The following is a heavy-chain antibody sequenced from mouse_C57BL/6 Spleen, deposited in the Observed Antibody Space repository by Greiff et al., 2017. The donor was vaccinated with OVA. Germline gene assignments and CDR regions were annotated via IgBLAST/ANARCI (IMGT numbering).Heavy chain of an antibody. CDR2: IYPGDGDT. V-gene: IGHV1-80*01. J-gene: IGHJ4*01. CDR1: GYAFSSYW. Sequence: QVQLKQSGAELVKPGASVKISCKASGYAFSSYWMNWVKQRPGKGLEGIGQIYPGDGDTNYNGKFKGKATLTADKSSSTAYMQLSSLTSEDSAVYFCARSLDYYAMDYWGQGTSVTVSS. CDR3: ARSLDYYAMDY.